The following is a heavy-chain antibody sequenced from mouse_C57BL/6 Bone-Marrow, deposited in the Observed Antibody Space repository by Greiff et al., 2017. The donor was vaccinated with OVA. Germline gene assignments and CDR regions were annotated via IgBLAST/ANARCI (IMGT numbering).Heavy chain of an antibody. CDR3: ARRLRLPLLNFDV. CDR2: ISSGGSYT. Sequence: EVQVVESGGDLVKPGGSLKLSCAASGFTFSSYGMSWVRQTPDKRLEWVATISSGGSYTYYPDSVQGRFTISRDNAKNTLYLQMSSLKSEDTAMYYCARRLRLPLLNFDVWGTGTTVTVSS. J-gene: IGHJ1*03. CDR1: GFTFSSYG. D-gene: IGHD3-2*02. V-gene: IGHV5-6*01.